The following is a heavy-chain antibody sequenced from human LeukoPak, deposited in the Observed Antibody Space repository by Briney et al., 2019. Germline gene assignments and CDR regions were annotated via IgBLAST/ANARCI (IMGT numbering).Heavy chain of an antibody. V-gene: IGHV3-7*01. D-gene: IGHD3-22*01. CDR2: IKQDGSEK. J-gene: IGHJ6*02. CDR3: ARDPADYDSSGLYYYYGMDV. Sequence: PGGSLRLSCAASGFTFSSYWMSWVRQAPGKGLEWVANIKQDGSEKYYVDSVKGRFTISRDNAKNSLYLQMNSLRAEDTAVYYCARDPADYDSSGLYYYYGMDVWGQGTTVTVSS. CDR1: GFTFSSYW.